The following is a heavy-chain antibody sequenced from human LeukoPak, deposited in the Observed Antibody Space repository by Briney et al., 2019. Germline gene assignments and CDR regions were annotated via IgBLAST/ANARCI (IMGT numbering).Heavy chain of an antibody. V-gene: IGHV1-18*01. Sequence: ASVKVPCKASGYTFTSYGLSWVRQAPGQGLEWMGWISIFTGNKYYAQNVQDRVTMTRDTSISTAYMELSRLRSDDTAVYYCAREKPTAMAFDYWGQGTLVTVSS. J-gene: IGHJ4*02. CDR1: GYTFTSYG. D-gene: IGHD5-18*01. CDR2: ISIFTGNK. CDR3: AREKPTAMAFDY.